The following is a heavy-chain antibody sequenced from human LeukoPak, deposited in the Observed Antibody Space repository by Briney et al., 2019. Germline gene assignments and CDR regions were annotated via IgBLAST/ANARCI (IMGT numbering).Heavy chain of an antibody. J-gene: IGHJ6*02. CDR1: GFTFSSYA. D-gene: IGHD3-9*01. CDR2: ISYDGSNK. V-gene: IGHV3-30*01. Sequence: GRSLRLSCAASGFTFSSYAMHWVRQAPGKGLEWVAVISYDGSNKYYADPVKGRFTISRDNSKNTLYLQMNSLRAEDTAVYYCAGRDILTGYYDYYYYGMDVWGQGTTVTVSS. CDR3: AGRDILTGYYDYYYYGMDV.